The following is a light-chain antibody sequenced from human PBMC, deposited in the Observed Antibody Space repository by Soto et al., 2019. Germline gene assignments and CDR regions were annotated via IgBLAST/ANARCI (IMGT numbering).Light chain of an antibody. V-gene: IGKV2-28*01. J-gene: IGKJ4*01. Sequence: DIVMTQSPLSLPVTPGEPASISCRSSQSLLHSNGYNYLDWYLQKPGQSPQLLIYLGSNRASGVPDRFSGSGSGTDFTLKISRVEAEDVGVYYGIHGLLPPPETTFGGGTK. CDR1: QSLLHSNGYNY. CDR2: LGS. CDR3: IHGLLPPPETT.